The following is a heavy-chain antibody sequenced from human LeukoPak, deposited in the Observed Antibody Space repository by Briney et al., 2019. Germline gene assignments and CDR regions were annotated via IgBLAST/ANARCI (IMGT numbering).Heavy chain of an antibody. J-gene: IGHJ4*02. V-gene: IGHV3-30*04. Sequence: GGSLRLSCAASGFTFSSYAIHWVRQAPGKGLEWVALISYDGSNKYYADSVKGRFTISRDKSKNTLYLQMNSLRAEDTAVYYCARGDCSGGSCYLSLTTIDYWGQGTLVTVSS. CDR1: GFTFSSYA. CDR2: ISYDGSNK. D-gene: IGHD2-15*01. CDR3: ARGDCSGGSCYLSLTTIDY.